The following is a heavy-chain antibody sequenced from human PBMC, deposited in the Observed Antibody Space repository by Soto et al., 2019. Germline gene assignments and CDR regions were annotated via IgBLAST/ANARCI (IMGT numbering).Heavy chain of an antibody. CDR3: ATRITVFGLLVPPFDP. D-gene: IGHD3-3*01. J-gene: IGHJ5*02. CDR1: GGSANGYY. CDR2: INHTGGT. Sequence: SETLSLTCAVYGGSANGYYWNWIRQPPGKGLEWIGEINHTGGTHYNPSLKSRVTMSVDTSKNQFSLRLSSVTAADTAIYYCATRITVFGLLVPPFDPWGQGTQVTVSS. V-gene: IGHV4-34*01.